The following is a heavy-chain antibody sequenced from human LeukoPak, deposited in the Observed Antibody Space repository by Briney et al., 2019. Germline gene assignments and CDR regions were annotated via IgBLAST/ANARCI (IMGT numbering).Heavy chain of an antibody. Sequence: SETLSLTCAVYGGSFSGYYWSWIRQPPGKGLEWIGEINHSGSTNYNPSLKSRVTISVDTSKNQFSLKLSSVTAADTAVYYCARRHYYDSSGYYRNWGQGTLVTVSS. D-gene: IGHD3-22*01. J-gene: IGHJ4*02. V-gene: IGHV4-34*01. CDR3: ARRHYYDSSGYYRN. CDR2: INHSGST. CDR1: GGSFSGYY.